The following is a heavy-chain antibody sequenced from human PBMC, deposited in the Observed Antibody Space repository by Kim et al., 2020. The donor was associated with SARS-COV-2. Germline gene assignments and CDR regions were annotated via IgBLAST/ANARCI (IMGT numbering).Heavy chain of an antibody. D-gene: IGHD6-19*01. CDR2: IYHSGST. CDR3: ARAGYSSGWEGHSFDY. J-gene: IGHJ4*02. Sequence: SETLSLTCTVSGYSISSGYYWGWIRQPPGKGLEWIGSIYHSGSTYYNPSLKSRVTISVDTSKNQFSLKLSSVTAADTAVYYCARAGYSSGWEGHSFDYWGQGTLVTVSS. V-gene: IGHV4-38-2*02. CDR1: GYSISSGYY.